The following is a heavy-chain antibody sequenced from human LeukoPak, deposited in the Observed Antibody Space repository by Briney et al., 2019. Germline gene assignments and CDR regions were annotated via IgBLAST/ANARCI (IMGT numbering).Heavy chain of an antibody. V-gene: IGHV4-34*01. CDR1: GGSFSAYY. CDR3: ARVDKNGGTTFNY. CDR2: INHSGGT. J-gene: IGHJ4*02. D-gene: IGHD2/OR15-2a*01. Sequence: SETLSLTCAVYGGSFSAYYWSWIRQPPGKGLEWIGEINHSGGTNYNPSLKSRVRMSVDTSRNQFSLKLTSVTAADTAIYYCARVDKNGGTTFNYWGQGTLVTVSS.